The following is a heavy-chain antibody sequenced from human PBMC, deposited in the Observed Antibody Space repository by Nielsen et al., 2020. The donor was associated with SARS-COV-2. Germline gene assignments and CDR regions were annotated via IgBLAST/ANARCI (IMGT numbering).Heavy chain of an antibody. V-gene: IGHV3-23*01. J-gene: IGHJ6*02. Sequence: WIRQPPGEGLEWVSHISTSGGTTYYADSVKGRFTISRDNSKITLYLQMNSLRAEDTAVYYCAKVVGATTDYYGLDVWGQGTTVTVSS. CDR3: AKVVGATTDYYGLDV. D-gene: IGHD1-26*01. CDR2: ISTSGGTT.